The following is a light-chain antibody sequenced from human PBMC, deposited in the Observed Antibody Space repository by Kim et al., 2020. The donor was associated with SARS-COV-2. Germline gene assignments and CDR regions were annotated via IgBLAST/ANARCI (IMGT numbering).Light chain of an antibody. CDR3: PVWDGSYV. CDR1: NIERHR. Sequence: SYELTQPPSLSVAPGKTANISCGGDNIERHRVHWYQQKPGQAPVLVVYDNEERPPVIPVRFSGSNSGNTATLTITRVEAGAEADYYFPVWDGSYVFGIGT. CDR2: DNE. J-gene: IGLJ1*01. V-gene: IGLV3-21*03.